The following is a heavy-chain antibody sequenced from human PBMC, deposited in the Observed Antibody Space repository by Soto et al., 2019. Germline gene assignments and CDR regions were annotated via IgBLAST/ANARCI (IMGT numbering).Heavy chain of an antibody. CDR2: VYNSGST. V-gene: IGHV4-61*01. CDR1: GGSVSGGSYC. CDR3: ARVPLTTYFDL. J-gene: IGHJ2*01. D-gene: IGHD3-9*01. Sequence: QVQLQESGPGLVRPSETLSLTCTVSGGSVSGGSYCWRWIRQPPGKGLECIGYVYNSGSTTYNPSLKSRVTISVDTSKNQFSLGLSSVTAADTAVYYCARVPLTTYFDLWGRGTLVTVSS.